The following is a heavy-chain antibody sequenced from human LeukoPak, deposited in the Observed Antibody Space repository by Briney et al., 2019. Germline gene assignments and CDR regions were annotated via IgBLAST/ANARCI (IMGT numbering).Heavy chain of an antibody. CDR3: AREPGFDSSGYLNWFDP. J-gene: IGHJ5*02. CDR2: IYYTGTT. CDR1: GGSISSSSHS. D-gene: IGHD3-22*01. Sequence: SETLSLTCTVSGGSISSSSHSWGWIRQPPGKGLEWTGSIYYTGTTYYNPSLKSRVTISVDTSKNQFSLKLNSVTAADTAVYYCAREPGFDSSGYLNWFDPWGQGTLVTVSS. V-gene: IGHV4-39*07.